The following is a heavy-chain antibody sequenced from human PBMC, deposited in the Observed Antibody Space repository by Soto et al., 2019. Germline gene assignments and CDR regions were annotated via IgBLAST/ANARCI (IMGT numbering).Heavy chain of an antibody. CDR1: GGSISSSNW. D-gene: IGHD3-22*01. V-gene: IGHV4-4*02. J-gene: IGHJ6*02. CDR2: IYHSGST. CDR3: ASGGARSGYYYEGGMDV. Sequence: QVQLQESGPGLVKPSGTLSLTCAVSGGSISSSNWWSWVRQPPGKGLEWIGEIYHSGSTNYNPSLQSRVTIPVDQSTTQSSLKLRSVTAADTAVDYCASGGARSGYYYEGGMDVWGQGTTVTVSS.